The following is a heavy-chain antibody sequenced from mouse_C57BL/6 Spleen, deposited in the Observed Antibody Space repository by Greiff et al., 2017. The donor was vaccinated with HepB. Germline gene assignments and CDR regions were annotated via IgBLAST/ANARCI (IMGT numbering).Heavy chain of an antibody. J-gene: IGHJ2*01. Sequence: EVKLQESGPELVKPGASVKIPCKASGYTFTDYNMDWVKQSHGKSLEWIGDINPNNGGTIYNQKFKGKATLTVDKSSSTAYMELRSLTSEDTAVYYCARRITTVVESFDYWGQGTTLTVSS. D-gene: IGHD1-1*01. V-gene: IGHV1-18*01. CDR2: INPNNGGT. CDR3: ARRITTVVESFDY. CDR1: GYTFTDYN.